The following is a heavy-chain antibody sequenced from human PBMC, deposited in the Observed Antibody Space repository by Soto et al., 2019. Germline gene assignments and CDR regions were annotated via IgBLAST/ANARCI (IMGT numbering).Heavy chain of an antibody. CDR2: IKQDGSEK. CDR3: ARALYCSGGSCYHDY. V-gene: IGHV3-7*05. Sequence: PGGSLRLSCAASGFTFSSYWMSWVRQAPGKGLEWVANIKQDGSEKYYVDSVKGRFTISRDNAKNSLYLQMNSLRAEDTAVYYCARALYCSGGSCYHDYWGQGTLVTVSS. CDR1: GFTFSSYW. D-gene: IGHD2-15*01. J-gene: IGHJ4*02.